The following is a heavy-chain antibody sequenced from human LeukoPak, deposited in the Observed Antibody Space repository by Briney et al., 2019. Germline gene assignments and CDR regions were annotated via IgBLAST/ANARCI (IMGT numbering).Heavy chain of an antibody. CDR2: IWYDGSNK. CDR1: GFTFSSYG. Sequence: GGSLRLSCAASGFTFSSYGMHWVRQAPGKGLEWVAVIWYDGSNKYYADSVKGRFTISRDKSKNTLYLQMNSLRAEDTAVYYCARYYSGSYSAPDYWGQGTLVTVSS. J-gene: IGHJ4*02. V-gene: IGHV3-33*01. D-gene: IGHD1-26*01. CDR3: ARYYSGSYSAPDY.